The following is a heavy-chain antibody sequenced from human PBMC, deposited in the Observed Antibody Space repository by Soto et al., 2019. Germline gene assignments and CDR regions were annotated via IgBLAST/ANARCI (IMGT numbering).Heavy chain of an antibody. Sequence: QVQLVQSGAEVKKPGSSVKVSCKASGGTFSSYAISWVRQAPGQGLEWMGGIIPIFGTANYAQKFQGRVTITADESTSTAYMELSSLRSEDTAVYYCARSGGSGYYHKSDYYYGMDVWGQGTTVTVSS. CDR3: ARSGGSGYYHKSDYYYGMDV. CDR1: GGTFSSYA. V-gene: IGHV1-69*01. D-gene: IGHD3-22*01. CDR2: IIPIFGTA. J-gene: IGHJ6*02.